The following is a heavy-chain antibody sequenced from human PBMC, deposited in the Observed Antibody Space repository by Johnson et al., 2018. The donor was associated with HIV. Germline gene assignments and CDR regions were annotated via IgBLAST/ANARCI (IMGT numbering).Heavy chain of an antibody. CDR2: VSWNSGSI. D-gene: IGHD6-13*01. V-gene: IGHV3-9*01. Sequence: VQLVESGGGSVQPGRSLRLSCAASGFMFDDYAMHWVRQAPGKGLEWVSSVSWNSGSIGYGDSVKGRFTISRDNAKSSLYLQMNSLRAEDTALYCCAKDARIVVAGGAVDIWGQGTMVTVSS. CDR1: GFMFDDYA. CDR3: AKDARIVVAGGAVDI. J-gene: IGHJ3*02.